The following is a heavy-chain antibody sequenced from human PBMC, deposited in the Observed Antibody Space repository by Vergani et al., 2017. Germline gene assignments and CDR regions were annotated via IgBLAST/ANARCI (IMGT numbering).Heavy chain of an antibody. Sequence: QVQLVQSGAEVKKPGSSVKVSCKASGGTFSSYAISWVRQAPGQGLEWMGGIIPIFGTANYAQKFQGRVTITADESTSTAYMELSSLRSEDTAVYYCARAPTYYYDSSGYYYPQKGDQNLDYWGQGTLVTVSS. V-gene: IGHV1-69*01. D-gene: IGHD3-22*01. CDR2: IIPIFGTA. CDR1: GGTFSSYA. J-gene: IGHJ4*02. CDR3: ARAPTYYYDSSGYYYPQKGDQNLDY.